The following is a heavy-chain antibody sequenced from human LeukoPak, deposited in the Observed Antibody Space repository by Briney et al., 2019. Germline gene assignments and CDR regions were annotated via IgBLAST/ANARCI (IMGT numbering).Heavy chain of an antibody. D-gene: IGHD3-3*01. CDR1: GFTFSSYW. CDR2: IKQDGSEK. V-gene: IGHV3-7*01. Sequence: PGGSLRLSCAASGFTFSSYWMSWVRQAPGKGLEWVANIKQDGSEKYYVDSVKGRFTISRDNAKNSLYLQMNSLRAEDTAVYYCARVLYYDFWSGYYNDYWGQGTLVTVSS. CDR3: ARVLYYDFWSGYYNDY. J-gene: IGHJ4*02.